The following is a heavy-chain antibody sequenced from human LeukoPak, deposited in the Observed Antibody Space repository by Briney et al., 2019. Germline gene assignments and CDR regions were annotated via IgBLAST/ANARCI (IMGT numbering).Heavy chain of an antibody. CDR2: IKQDGSEK. CDR3: ARGVGP. V-gene: IGHV3-7*01. Sequence: GGSLRLSCAASGFTFSSYAMSWVRQAPGKGLEWVANIKQDGSEKYYVDSVKGRFTISRDNAKNSLYLQMNSLRAEDTAVYYCARGVGPWGQGTLVTVSS. D-gene: IGHD1-26*01. J-gene: IGHJ5*02. CDR1: GFTFSSYA.